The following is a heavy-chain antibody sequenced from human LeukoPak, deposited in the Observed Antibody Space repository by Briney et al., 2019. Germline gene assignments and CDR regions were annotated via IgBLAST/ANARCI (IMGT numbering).Heavy chain of an antibody. J-gene: IGHJ4*02. CDR3: AKDLYSFVGVGGTWDY. CDR2: ISGSGGST. V-gene: IGHV3-23*01. CDR1: GFIFSDQH. D-gene: IGHD3-16*01. Sequence: GGSLRLSCVGSGFIFSDQHMDWVRQAPGKGLEWVSAISGSGGSTYYADSVKGRFTISRDNSKNTLYLQMNSLRAEDTAVYYCAKDLYSFVGVGGTWDYWGQGTLVTVSS.